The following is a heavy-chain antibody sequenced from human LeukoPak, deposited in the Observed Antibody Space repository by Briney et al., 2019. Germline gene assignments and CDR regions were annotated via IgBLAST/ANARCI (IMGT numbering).Heavy chain of an antibody. CDR2: MNPNSGNT. J-gene: IGHJ4*02. D-gene: IGHD2-2*01. Sequence: GASVKVSCKASGYTFTSYDINWERQATGQGLEWLGWMNPNSGNTGYAQKFQGRVTMTRNTSISTAYMELSSLRSEDTAVYYCARARLRSTSCPGYWGQGTLVTVSS. V-gene: IGHV1-8*01. CDR3: ARARLRSTSCPGY. CDR1: GYTFTSYD.